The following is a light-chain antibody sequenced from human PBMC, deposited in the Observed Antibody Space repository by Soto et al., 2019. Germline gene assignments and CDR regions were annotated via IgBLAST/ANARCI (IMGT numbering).Light chain of an antibody. V-gene: IGKV3-11*01. J-gene: IGKJ4*01. CDR1: QCVSSL. CDR3: QQRSNWPLT. CDR2: DAS. Sequence: EIVLTQSPATLSSSPGKRTTLSCRASQCVSSLLAWYQQRPGQAPRLLIYDASNRATGIPARFSGSGSGTDFTLSISSLEPEDFAVYYCQQRSNWPLTFGGGTKVDIK.